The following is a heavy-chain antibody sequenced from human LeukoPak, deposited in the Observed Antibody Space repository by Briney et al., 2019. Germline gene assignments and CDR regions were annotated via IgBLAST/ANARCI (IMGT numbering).Heavy chain of an antibody. CDR3: AREVCVNGVCQRYFDF. CDR2: INPKTGGT. V-gene: IGHV1-2*02. CDR1: GYTLTDFY. Sequence: ASVKVSCMASGYTLTDFYIHCVRQAPGQGREWMGWINPKTGGTNYGQRLKGRVTLTRDTSTSTAYMDLSRVRSYETAVYYCAREVCVNGVCQRYFDFWGQGTPVTVSS. J-gene: IGHJ4*02. D-gene: IGHD2-8*01.